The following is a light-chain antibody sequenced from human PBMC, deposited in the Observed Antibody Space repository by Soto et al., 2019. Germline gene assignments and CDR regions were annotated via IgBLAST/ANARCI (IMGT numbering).Light chain of an antibody. CDR2: KAT. Sequence: DIQMTQSPSTLSASVGDRVTITCRASQNIGYWLAWYQQKPGKAPNLLIYKATNLDSGVPSRFSGSGSGTEFTLTISSLQPHDFATYSGQQYNTYARTCDQGTKVEI. J-gene: IGKJ1*01. CDR3: QQYNTYART. V-gene: IGKV1-5*03. CDR1: QNIGYW.